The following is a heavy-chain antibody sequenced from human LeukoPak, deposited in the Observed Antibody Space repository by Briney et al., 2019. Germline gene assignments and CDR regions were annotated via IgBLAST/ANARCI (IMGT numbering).Heavy chain of an antibody. CDR3: AKSSYGDFNYWYFDL. CDR2: IYYSGST. Sequence: SETLSLTCTVSGGSISSYYWSWIRQPPGKGLEWIGYIYYSGSTNYNPSLKSRVTISVDTSKNQFSLKLSSVTAADTAVYYCAKSSYGDFNYWYFDLWGRGTLVTVPS. CDR1: GGSISSYY. V-gene: IGHV4-59*08. D-gene: IGHD4-17*01. J-gene: IGHJ2*01.